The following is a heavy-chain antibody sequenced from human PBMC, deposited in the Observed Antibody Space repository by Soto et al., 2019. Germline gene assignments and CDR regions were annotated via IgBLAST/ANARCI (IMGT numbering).Heavy chain of an antibody. CDR3: GRIFDY. J-gene: IGHJ4*01. Sequence: ASVKVSCKASGYTFTSYYIHWVRQAPGQGLEWMGLIYPGGGRTSYAQKLQGRVTMTRDTSTSTVYMELTSLRSEDTAVYFCGRIFDYWGQGTLVTVSS. V-gene: IGHV1-46*01. CDR1: GYTFTSYY. CDR2: IYPGGGRT.